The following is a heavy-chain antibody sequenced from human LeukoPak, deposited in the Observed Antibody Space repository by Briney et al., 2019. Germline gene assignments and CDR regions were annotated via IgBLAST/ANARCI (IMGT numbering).Heavy chain of an antibody. CDR1: GFTFTSYA. Sequence: GGPLRLSCAASGFTFTSYALRWVPQAPGKGREGVSCISGSGDSTYYADSVKGRFAISRDNSKNTLYLQMNSLRAEDTAVYYCAKGPHNWNPHGIDYWGRGTLVTVSS. CDR3: AKGPHNWNPHGIDY. D-gene: IGHD1-20*01. V-gene: IGHV3-23*01. J-gene: IGHJ4*02. CDR2: ISGSGDST.